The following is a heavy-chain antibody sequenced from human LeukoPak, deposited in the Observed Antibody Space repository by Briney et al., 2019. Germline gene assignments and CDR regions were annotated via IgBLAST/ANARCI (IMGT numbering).Heavy chain of an antibody. V-gene: IGHV4-59*08. CDR2: IDYSGYT. J-gene: IGHJ5*02. CDR1: NGSINNDY. Sequence: SETLSLTCNVSNGSINNDYWLWVRQPPGKRLEWIAYIDYSGYTDYNPSVKSRVTMSIDTSKSQFTLHLRSVSAADTAIYYCATCAPNRYWLAPWGQGILVTVSS. CDR3: ATCAPNRYWLAP.